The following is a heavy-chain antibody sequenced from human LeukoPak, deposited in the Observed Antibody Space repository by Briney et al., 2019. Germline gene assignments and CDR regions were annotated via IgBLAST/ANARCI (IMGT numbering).Heavy chain of an antibody. CDR2: ISGSGGST. V-gene: IGHV3-23*01. D-gene: IGHD6-13*01. Sequence: GGSLRLSCAASGFTFSSYAMRWVRQAPGKGLEWVSAISGSGGSTYYADSVKGRFTISRDNSKNTLYLQMNSLRAEDTAVYYCAKDGAIAAAGTESDYWGQGTLVTVSS. CDR1: GFTFSSYA. CDR3: AKDGAIAAAGTESDY. J-gene: IGHJ4*02.